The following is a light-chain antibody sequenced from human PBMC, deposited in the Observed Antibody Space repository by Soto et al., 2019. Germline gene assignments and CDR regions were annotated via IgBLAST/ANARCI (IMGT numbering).Light chain of an antibody. V-gene: IGKV1-39*01. CDR3: QQSYSAPQT. CDR1: QNISSY. Sequence: DIQMTQSTSSLSASVGDRVTITCRASQNISSYLNWYQQKPGKAPRLLIYTASSLQSGVPSRFSGSGSGTDFTLTISTLQPEDFATNYCQQSYSAPQTFGQGTKVEIK. CDR2: TAS. J-gene: IGKJ1*01.